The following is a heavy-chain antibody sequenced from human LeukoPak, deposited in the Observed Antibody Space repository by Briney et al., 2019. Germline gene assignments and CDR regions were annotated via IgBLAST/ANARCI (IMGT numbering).Heavy chain of an antibody. J-gene: IGHJ4*02. CDR1: GFTFSSYG. D-gene: IGHD2-2*01. Sequence: GGSLRLSCAASGFTFSSYGMHWVRQAPGKGLEWVAVIWYDGSNKYYADSVKGRFTISRDNAKNSLYLQMNSLRAEDMALYYCAKGYCSSTSCQFDYWGQGTLVTVSS. CDR3: AKGYCSSTSCQFDY. V-gene: IGHV3-33*03. CDR2: IWYDGSNK.